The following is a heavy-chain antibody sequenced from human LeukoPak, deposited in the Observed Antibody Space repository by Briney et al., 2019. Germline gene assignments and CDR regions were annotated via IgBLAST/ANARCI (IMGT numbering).Heavy chain of an antibody. J-gene: IGHJ5*02. D-gene: IGHD6-13*01. Sequence: GASVRVSCKVSGYTLTELSMHWVRQAPGQGLEWMGWISAYNGNTNYAQKLQGRVTMTTDTSTSTAYMELRSLRSDDTAVYYCARRLSDTPHLFFGSSWYGGWFDPWGQGTLVTVSS. V-gene: IGHV1-18*01. CDR3: ARRLSDTPHLFFGSSWYGGWFDP. CDR1: GYTLTELS. CDR2: ISAYNGNT.